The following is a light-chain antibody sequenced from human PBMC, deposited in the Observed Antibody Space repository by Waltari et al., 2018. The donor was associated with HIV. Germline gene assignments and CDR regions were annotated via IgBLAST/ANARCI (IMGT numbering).Light chain of an antibody. CDR2: SAS. V-gene: IGKV1-39*01. J-gene: IGKJ1*01. CDR3: QQSYGTPPWT. CDR1: QTIGYY. Sequence: DIQMTQSPTSLAASVGDRVTITCRSSQTIGYYLNWYQQIPGRPPKLLIHSASTLQSGVPSRFTGSGSGTDFTLTISGLQREDFAIYFCQQSYGTPPWTFGQGTRVEV.